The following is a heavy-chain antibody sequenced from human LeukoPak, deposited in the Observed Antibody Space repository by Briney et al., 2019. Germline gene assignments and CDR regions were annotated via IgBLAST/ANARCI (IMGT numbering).Heavy chain of an antibody. D-gene: IGHD2-2*01. CDR2: IKEDGSEK. CDR1: GFTFSNYW. J-gene: IGHJ5*02. V-gene: IGHV3-7*01. Sequence: GGSLRLSCAAAGFTFSNYWMSWLRQAPGKGLEWVANIKEDGSEKYYVDSVKGRFTISRDNAKNSLYLQMNSLRVEDTAVFYCARVRGSTSCPESWGQGTLVTVSS. CDR3: ARVRGSTSCPES.